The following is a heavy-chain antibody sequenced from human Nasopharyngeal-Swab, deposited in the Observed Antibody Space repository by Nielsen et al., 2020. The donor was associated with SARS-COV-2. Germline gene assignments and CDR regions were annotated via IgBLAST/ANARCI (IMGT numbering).Heavy chain of an antibody. D-gene: IGHD3-3*01. CDR3: ARNLGVVGTLGFDY. Sequence: GESLKISCSTSGFPFNTFWMSWVRQAPGKGLEWVANIKQDGSGKEYADSVKGRFTISRDNVKNSVYLQMNNLRGEDTAIYYCARNLGVVGTLGFDYWGQGTLVTVSS. V-gene: IGHV3-7*01. J-gene: IGHJ4*02. CDR1: GFPFNTFW. CDR2: IKQDGSGK.